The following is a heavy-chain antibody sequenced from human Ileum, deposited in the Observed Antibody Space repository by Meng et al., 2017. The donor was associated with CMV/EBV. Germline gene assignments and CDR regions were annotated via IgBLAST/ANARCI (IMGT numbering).Heavy chain of an antibody. CDR3: ARVFWSQGRSLDV. CDR1: GYTFTGHG. CDR2: ISADNRNT. J-gene: IGHJ6*02. D-gene: IGHD2-8*02. Sequence: ASVKVSCKVSGYTFTGHGISWVRQAPGQGLECMGWISADNRNTIYARNFQGRVTLTTDTSTSTAYMEVTSLRSDDTAVYYCARVFWSQGRSLDVWGQGTTVTVS. V-gene: IGHV1-18*01.